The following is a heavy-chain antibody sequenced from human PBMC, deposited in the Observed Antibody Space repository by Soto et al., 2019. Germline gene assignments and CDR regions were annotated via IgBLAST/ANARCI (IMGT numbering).Heavy chain of an antibody. D-gene: IGHD3-3*01. V-gene: IGHV4-39*01. J-gene: IGHJ4*02. CDR1: GGSISSSSYY. CDR2: IYYSGST. CDR3: ARHLGASDIWSGYYYFVY. Sequence: SETLSLTCTVSGGSISSSSYYWGWIRQPPGKGLEWIGSIYYSGSTYYNPSLKSRVTISVDTSKNQFSLKLSSVAAADTAVYYCARHLGASDIWSGYYYFVYWGRGTLVTVSS.